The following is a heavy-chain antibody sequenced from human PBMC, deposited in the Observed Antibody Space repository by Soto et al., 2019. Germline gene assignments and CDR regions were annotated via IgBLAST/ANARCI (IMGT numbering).Heavy chain of an antibody. CDR2: ISYDGSNK. CDR1: GFTFSSYA. D-gene: IGHD3-10*01. J-gene: IGHJ4*02. V-gene: IGHV3-30-3*01. CDR3: AREDDGSGSYVYRRHFDY. Sequence: GGSLRLSCAASGFTFSSYAMHWVRQAPGKGLEWVAVISYDGSNKYYADSVKGRFTISRDNSKNTLYLQMNSLRAEDTAVYYCAREDDGSGSYVYRRHFDYWGQGTLVTVSS.